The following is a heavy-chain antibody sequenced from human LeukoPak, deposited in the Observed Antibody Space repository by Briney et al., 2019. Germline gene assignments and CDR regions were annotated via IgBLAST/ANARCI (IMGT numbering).Heavy chain of an antibody. CDR3: ARDTLSSDFDY. J-gene: IGHJ4*02. CDR2: INPSSGGT. D-gene: IGHD2-15*01. V-gene: IGHV1-2*02. CDR1: GYTFTGYY. Sequence: GASVKVSCKASGYTFTGYYMHWVRQAPGQGLEWMGWINPSSGGTNYAQKFQGRVTMTRDTSISTAYMELSRLRSDDTAVYYCARDTLSSDFDYWGQGTLVTVSS.